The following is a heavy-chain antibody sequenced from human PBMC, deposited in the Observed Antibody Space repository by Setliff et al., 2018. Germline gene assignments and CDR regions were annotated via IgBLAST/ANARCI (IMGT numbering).Heavy chain of an antibody. J-gene: IGHJ4*02. CDR1: GATFSSYG. D-gene: IGHD3-16*01. V-gene: IGHV7-4-1*02. CDR2: TNTKTGNP. CDR3: ARDGGNGVDY. Sequence: GASVKVSCKASGATFSSYGISWVRQAPGQGLEWMGGTNTKTGNPTYAQDFTGRLVFSLDTSVNTAFVQISSLKAEDTAVYYCARDGGNGVDYWGQGTLVTVSS.